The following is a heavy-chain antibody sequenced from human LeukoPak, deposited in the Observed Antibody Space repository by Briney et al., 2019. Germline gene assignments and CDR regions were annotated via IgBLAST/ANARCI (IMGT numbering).Heavy chain of an antibody. CDR3: ARGSSLAY. J-gene: IGHJ4*02. Sequence: GGSLRLSCAASGFTVSSNYMSWVRQAPGKGLEWVSVIYSGGATYYTDSVKGRSTISRDNSKNTLYLQMNSLRAEDTAFYYCARGSSLAYWGQGTLVTVSS. D-gene: IGHD6-6*01. CDR1: GFTVSSNY. CDR2: IYSGGAT. V-gene: IGHV3-53*01.